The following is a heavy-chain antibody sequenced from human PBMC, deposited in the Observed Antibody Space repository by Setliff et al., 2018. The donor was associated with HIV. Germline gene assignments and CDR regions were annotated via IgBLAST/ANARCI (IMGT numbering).Heavy chain of an antibody. CDR1: GFTFSNYA. Sequence: PGGSLRLSCAASGFTFSNYAMNWVRQAPGKGLEWVSTISGSGGHTFYADSVKGRFTISRDNSKNTLYLQMDSLRAEDTVVYYCAKGHYSSGDYKQNGFDMWGQGTMVTVSS. V-gene: IGHV3-23*01. J-gene: IGHJ3*02. CDR3: AKGHYSSGDYKQNGFDM. CDR2: ISGSGGHT. D-gene: IGHD3-22*01.